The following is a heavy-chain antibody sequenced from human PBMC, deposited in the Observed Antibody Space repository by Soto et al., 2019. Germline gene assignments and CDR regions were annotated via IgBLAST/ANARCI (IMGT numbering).Heavy chain of an antibody. CDR1: GGSISSYY. V-gene: IGHV4-59*01. Sequence: SETLSLTCTVSGGSISSYYWSWIRQPPGKELEWIGYIYYSGSTNYNPSLKSRVTISVDTSKNQFSLKLSSVTAADTAVHYCARGGITMVRGVILHDAFDIWGQGTMVTVSS. D-gene: IGHD3-10*01. CDR2: IYYSGST. J-gene: IGHJ3*02. CDR3: ARGGITMVRGVILHDAFDI.